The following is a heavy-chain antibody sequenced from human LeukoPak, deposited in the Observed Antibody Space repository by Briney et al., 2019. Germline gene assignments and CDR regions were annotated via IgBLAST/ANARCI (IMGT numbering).Heavy chain of an antibody. CDR3: ATGHYVWGSYRYTYVY. J-gene: IGHJ4*02. V-gene: IGHV4-59*01. Sequence: SETLSLTXTVSSGSIRSYYWSWIRQPPGKGLEWIGYIYYSGSTNYNPSLKSRVTISVDTSKNQFSRKLSSVTAADTAVYYCATGHYVWGSYRYTYVYWGQGTLVTVSS. D-gene: IGHD3-16*02. CDR2: IYYSGST. CDR1: SGSIRSYY.